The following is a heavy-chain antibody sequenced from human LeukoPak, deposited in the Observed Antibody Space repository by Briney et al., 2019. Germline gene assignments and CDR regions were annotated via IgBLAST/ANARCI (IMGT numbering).Heavy chain of an antibody. CDR2: IYTSGST. Sequence: PSQTLSLTCTVSGGSISSGSYYWSWIRQPAGKGLEWIGRIYTSGSTNYKPSFKSRVTMSVDTSKNQFSLKLSSVTAADTAVYYCARFLSSGWYRWFDPWGQGTLVTVSS. V-gene: IGHV4-61*02. CDR1: GGSISSGSYY. CDR3: ARFLSSGWYRWFDP. D-gene: IGHD6-19*01. J-gene: IGHJ5*02.